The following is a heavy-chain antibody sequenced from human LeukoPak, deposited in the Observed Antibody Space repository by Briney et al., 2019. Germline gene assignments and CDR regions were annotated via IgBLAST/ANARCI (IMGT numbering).Heavy chain of an antibody. CDR3: ARESGTMVRGVIIPFFDY. CDR1: GSTFSSYT. J-gene: IGHJ4*02. D-gene: IGHD3-10*01. V-gene: IGHV3-30*04. Sequence: PGRSLRLSCAASGSTFSSYTMHWVRQAPGKGLEWVAVVSYDGSNKYYADSVRGRFTISRDNSKNTLYLQMNSLRPEDTAVYYCARESGTMVRGVIIPFFDYWGQGTLVTVSS. CDR2: VSYDGSNK.